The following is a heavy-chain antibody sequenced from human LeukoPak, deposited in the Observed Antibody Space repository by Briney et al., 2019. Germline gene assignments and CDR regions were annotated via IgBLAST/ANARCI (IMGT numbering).Heavy chain of an antibody. CDR3: ARGKAEYRPSYYYYMDV. V-gene: IGHV4-61*02. Sequence: SETLSLTCTVSGGSISSGSYYWSWIRQPAGKGLEWIGRIYTSGSTNYNPSLKSRVTISVDTSKNQFSLKLSSVTAADTAVYYCARGKAEYRPSYYYYMDVWGKGTTVTISS. D-gene: IGHD5-18*01. J-gene: IGHJ6*03. CDR2: IYTSGST. CDR1: GGSISSGSYY.